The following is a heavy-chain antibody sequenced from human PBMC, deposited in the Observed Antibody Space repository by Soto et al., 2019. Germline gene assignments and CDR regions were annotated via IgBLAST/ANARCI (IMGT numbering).Heavy chain of an antibody. J-gene: IGHJ4*02. CDR3: ARDRAHFYESSGRLDL. CDR2: ISYSGST. CDR1: GDSMNNGDYF. Sequence: LSLTCSVSGDSMNNGDYFWTWIRQTPGKGLQWIGYISYSGSTFYNPSLKTRLAMSVDTSKNQFSVRLRSVTAADTAVYYCARDRAHFYESSGRLDLWGQGMLVTVSS. D-gene: IGHD3-22*01. V-gene: IGHV4-30-4*01.